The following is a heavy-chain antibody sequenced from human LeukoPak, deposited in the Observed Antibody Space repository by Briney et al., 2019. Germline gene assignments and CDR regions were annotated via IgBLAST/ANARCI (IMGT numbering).Heavy chain of an antibody. CDR1: GFTFSSYA. V-gene: IGHV3-9*01. Sequence: PGGSLRLSCAASGFTFSSYAMNWVRQAPGKGLEWVSGISWNSGSIGYADSVKGRFTISRDNAKNSLYLQMNSLRAEDTALYYCAKGSESDYDSSGYYQTYYFDYWGQGTLVTVSS. CDR3: AKGSESDYDSSGYYQTYYFDY. J-gene: IGHJ4*02. D-gene: IGHD3-22*01. CDR2: ISWNSGSI.